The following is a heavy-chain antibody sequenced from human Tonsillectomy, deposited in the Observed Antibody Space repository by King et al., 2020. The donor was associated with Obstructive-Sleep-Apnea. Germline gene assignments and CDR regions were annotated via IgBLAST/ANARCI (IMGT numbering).Heavy chain of an antibody. Sequence: VQLQESGPGLVKPSETLSLTCTVSGYSISSGYYWGWIRQPPGKGLEWIGSIYHSGSTYYNPSLKSRVTISVDTSKNQFSLKLSSVTAADTAVYYCARVLGYYDSSGYPDDYWGQGTLVTVSS. V-gene: IGHV4-38-2*02. CDR2: IYHSGST. CDR1: GYSISSGYY. CDR3: ARVLGYYDSSGYPDDY. D-gene: IGHD3-22*01. J-gene: IGHJ4*02.